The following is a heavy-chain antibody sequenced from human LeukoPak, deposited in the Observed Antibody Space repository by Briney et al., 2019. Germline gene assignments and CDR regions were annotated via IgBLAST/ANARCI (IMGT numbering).Heavy chain of an antibody. CDR3: ASSPHYDILTGPFDY. V-gene: IGHV1-69*05. J-gene: IGHJ4*02. Sequence: SVKVSCKASGGTFSSYAISWVRQAPGQGHEWMGGIIPIFGTANYAQKFQGRVTITTDESTSTAYMELSSLRSEDTAVYYCASSPHYDILTGPFDYWGQGTLVTVSS. CDR1: GGTFSSYA. CDR2: IIPIFGTA. D-gene: IGHD3-9*01.